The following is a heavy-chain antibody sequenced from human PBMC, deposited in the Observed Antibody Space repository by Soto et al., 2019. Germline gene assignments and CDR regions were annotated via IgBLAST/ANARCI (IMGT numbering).Heavy chain of an antibody. V-gene: IGHV4-39*01. CDR1: CCCIHSSLGT. CDR3: ARHGITGSYYDAFDI. Sequence: TLSLTCTITCCCIHSSLGTWVLIRQPPGKGLEWIASIKYSGTTFYNPSLKSRVTLSVDTSKNQFALKLSSVTAAETAVYYCARHGITGSYYDAFDIWGQGTMVS. CDR2: IKYSGTT. D-gene: IGHD1-26*01. J-gene: IGHJ3*02.